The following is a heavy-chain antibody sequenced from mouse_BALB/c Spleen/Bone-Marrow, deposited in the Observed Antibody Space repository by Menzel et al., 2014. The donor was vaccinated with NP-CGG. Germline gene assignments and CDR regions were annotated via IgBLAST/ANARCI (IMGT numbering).Heavy chain of an antibody. CDR3: ARWDYYGYAMDY. D-gene: IGHD1-1*01. V-gene: IGHV1-26*01. J-gene: IGHJ4*01. CDR1: GYSFTGYT. Sequence: VQPKDSGPELVKPGASMKISCKASGYSFTGYTMNWVKQSHEKNLEWIGLINPYNGGTSYNQKFMGKATLTVDKSSSTAYMELLSLTSEDSAVYYCARWDYYGYAMDYWGQGTSVTVSS. CDR2: INPYNGGT.